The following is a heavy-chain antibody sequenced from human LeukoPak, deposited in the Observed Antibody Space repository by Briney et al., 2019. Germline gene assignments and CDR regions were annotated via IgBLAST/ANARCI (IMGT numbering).Heavy chain of an antibody. CDR2: INPNSGGT. Sequence: ASVKVSCKASGYTFTGYYMHWVRQAPGQGLELMGLINPNSGGTNYAQKFQGWVTMTRDTSISTAYMELSRLRSDDTAVYYCARGSITMVRGVISPNWFDPWGQGTLVTVSS. V-gene: IGHV1-2*04. CDR1: GYTFTGYY. CDR3: ARGSITMVRGVISPNWFDP. J-gene: IGHJ5*02. D-gene: IGHD3-10*01.